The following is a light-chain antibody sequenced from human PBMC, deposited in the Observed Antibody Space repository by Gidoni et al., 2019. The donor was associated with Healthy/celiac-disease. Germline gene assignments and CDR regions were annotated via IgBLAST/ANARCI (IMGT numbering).Light chain of an antibody. CDR3: QSYDSSLSGSRVV. J-gene: IGLJ2*01. Sequence: QSVLTQPPSVSGAPWQRVSISCTGSSSNIGAGYDVPWYQQLPGTAPKLLIYGNSNRPAGVPDRFSGSKSGTSASLAITGLQAEDEADYYCQSYDSSLSGSRVVFGGGTKLTVL. CDR2: GNS. CDR1: SSNIGAGYD. V-gene: IGLV1-40*01.